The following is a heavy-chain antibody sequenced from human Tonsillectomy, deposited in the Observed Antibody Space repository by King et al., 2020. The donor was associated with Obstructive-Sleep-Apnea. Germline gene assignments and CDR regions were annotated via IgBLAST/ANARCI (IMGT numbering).Heavy chain of an antibody. CDR1: GFTVSSNY. Sequence: VQLVESGGGLVQPGGSLRLSCAASGFTVSSNYMSWVRQAPGKGLEWVSVIYSGGSTYYADSVKGRFTISRDNSKNTLYLQRTSLRAEDTAVYYCARDGIGSSSDYYYYGMDVWGQGTTVTVSS. D-gene: IGHD6-6*01. CDR3: ARDGIGSSSDYYYYGMDV. CDR2: IYSGGST. V-gene: IGHV3-66*01. J-gene: IGHJ6*02.